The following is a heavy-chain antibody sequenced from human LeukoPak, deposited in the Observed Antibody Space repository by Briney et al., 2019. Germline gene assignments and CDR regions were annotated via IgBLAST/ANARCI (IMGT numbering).Heavy chain of an antibody. D-gene: IGHD3-22*01. CDR2: ILYGGST. J-gene: IGHJ4*02. Sequence: PSETLSLTCTVSGDSVSSSSYYWSWIRQPPGKGLEWIGYILYGGSTSYTPSLKSRVTISVDTSKNQVSLKLSSVTAADTAAYYCARVSLTMIFNYWGQGTLVTVSS. CDR1: GDSVSSSSYY. V-gene: IGHV4-61*01. CDR3: ARVSLTMIFNY.